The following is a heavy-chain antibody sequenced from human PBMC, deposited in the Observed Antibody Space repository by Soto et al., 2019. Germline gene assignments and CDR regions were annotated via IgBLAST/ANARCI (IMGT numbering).Heavy chain of an antibody. Sequence: QVQLVESGGGVVQPGRSLRLSCAASGFTFSSYAMHWVRQAPGKGLEWVAVISYDGSNKYYADSVKGRFTISRDNSKNTLYLQMNSLRAEDTAVYYCARDSGWFGEFSPTDYWGQGTLVTVSS. V-gene: IGHV3-30-3*01. CDR2: ISYDGSNK. J-gene: IGHJ4*02. D-gene: IGHD3-10*01. CDR1: GFTFSSYA. CDR3: ARDSGWFGEFSPTDY.